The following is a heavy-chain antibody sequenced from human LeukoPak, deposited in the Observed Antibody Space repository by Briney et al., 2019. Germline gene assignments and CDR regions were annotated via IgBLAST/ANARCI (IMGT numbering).Heavy chain of an antibody. CDR3: ARYYDFWSGYYFDY. J-gene: IGHJ4*02. D-gene: IGHD3-3*01. CDR1: GGSISSYY. CDR2: IYYSGST. Sequence: SETLSLTCTVSGGSISSYYWSWIRQPPGKGLEWIGYIYYSGSTNYNPSLKSRVTISVDTSKNQFSLKLSSVTAADTAAYYCARYYDFWSGYYFDYWGQGTLVTVSS. V-gene: IGHV4-59*01.